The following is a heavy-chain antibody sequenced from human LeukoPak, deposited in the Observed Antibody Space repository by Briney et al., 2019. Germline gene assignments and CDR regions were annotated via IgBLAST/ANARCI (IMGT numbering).Heavy chain of an antibody. CDR2: ISAYNGNT. CDR3: ARVMEWLYFDY. J-gene: IGHJ4*02. D-gene: IGHD3-3*01. V-gene: IGHV1-18*01. CDR1: GGTFSSYA. Sequence: ASVKVSCKASGGTFSSYAISWVRQAPRQGLEWMGWISAYNGNTNYAQKLQGRVTMTTDTSTSTAYMELRSLRSDDTAVYYCARVMEWLYFDYWGQGTLVTVSS.